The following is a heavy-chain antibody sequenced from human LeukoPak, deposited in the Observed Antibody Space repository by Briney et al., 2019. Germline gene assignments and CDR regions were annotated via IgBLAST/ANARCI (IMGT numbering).Heavy chain of an antibody. CDR1: GYTFTGYY. D-gene: IGHD3-10*01. CDR2: INPNSGGT. V-gene: IGHV1-2*02. Sequence: ASVKVSCKASGYTFTGYYMHWVRQAPGQGLEWMGWINPNSGGTNYAQKFQGRVTMTRDMSISTAYMELSRLRSDDPAVYYCARGGDRGMVRGVNSYDYWGQGTLVTVSS. J-gene: IGHJ4*02. CDR3: ARGGDRGMVRGVNSYDY.